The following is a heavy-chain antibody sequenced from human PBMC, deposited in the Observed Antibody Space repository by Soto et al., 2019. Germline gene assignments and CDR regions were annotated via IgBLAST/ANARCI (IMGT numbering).Heavy chain of an antibody. J-gene: IGHJ6*02. D-gene: IGHD1-26*01. Sequence: GASVKVSCKASGGTFSSYAISWVRQAPGQGLEWMGGIIPIFGTANYAQKFQGRVTITADKSTSTAYMELSSLRSEDTAVYYCARGGSGSYKSYYYYYYGMDVWGQGTTVTV. V-gene: IGHV1-69*06. CDR2: IIPIFGTA. CDR1: GGTFSSYA. CDR3: ARGGSGSYKSYYYYYYGMDV.